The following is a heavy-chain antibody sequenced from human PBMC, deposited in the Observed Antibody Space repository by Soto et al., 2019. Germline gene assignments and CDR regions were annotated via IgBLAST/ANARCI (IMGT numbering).Heavy chain of an antibody. CDR3: AKDSQWLGCMDV. CDR1: GFTFSNYG. CDR2: ISYDGSNK. D-gene: IGHD6-19*01. V-gene: IGHV3-30*18. Sequence: GGSLRLSCAASGFTFSNYGMHWVRQAPGKGLEWVAVISYDGSNKYYADSVKGRFTISRDNSKNTLYLQMNSLRAEDTAVYYCAKDSQWLGCMDVWGQGTKVTVSS. J-gene: IGHJ6*02.